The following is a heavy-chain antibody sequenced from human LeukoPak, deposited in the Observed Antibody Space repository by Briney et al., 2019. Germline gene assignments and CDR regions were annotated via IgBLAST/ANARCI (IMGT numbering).Heavy chain of an antibody. Sequence: GGPLRLSCAASGFTFSSYAMSWVRQAPGKGLEWVSSISSSSSYIYYADSVKGRFTISRDNAKNSLYLQMNSLRAEDTAVYYCAREGVRFLEWLFAPDAFDIWGQGTMVTVSS. J-gene: IGHJ3*02. CDR1: GFTFSSYA. CDR3: AREGVRFLEWLFAPDAFDI. D-gene: IGHD3-3*01. V-gene: IGHV3-21*01. CDR2: ISSSSSYI.